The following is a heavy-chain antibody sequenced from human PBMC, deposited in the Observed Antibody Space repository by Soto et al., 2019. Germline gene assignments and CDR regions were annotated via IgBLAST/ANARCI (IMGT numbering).Heavy chain of an antibody. CDR2: ISSSSSTI. J-gene: IGHJ4*02. CDR1: GFTFSSYS. CDR3: AILRGKYQLRISY. D-gene: IGHD2-2*01. Sequence: GGSLRLSCAASGFTFSSYSMNWVRQAPGKGLEWVSYISSSSSTIYYADSVKGRFTISRDNAKNSLYLQMNSLRAEDTAVYYGAILRGKYQLRISYWGQGTLVTVSS. V-gene: IGHV3-48*01.